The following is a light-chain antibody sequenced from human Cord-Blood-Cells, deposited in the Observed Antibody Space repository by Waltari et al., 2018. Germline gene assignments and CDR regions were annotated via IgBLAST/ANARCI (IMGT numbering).Light chain of an antibody. V-gene: IGKV1-39*01. CDR3: QQSYSTPGS. J-gene: IGKJ2*04. Sequence: DIQMTQSPSSLSASVGDRVTITCRPSQSISSYLNWYQQKPGKAPTLLIYSASSLQSGVPSMFSGSGSGTDFTLTISSLQPEDFATYYCQQSYSTPGSFGQGTKLEIK. CDR2: SAS. CDR1: QSISSY.